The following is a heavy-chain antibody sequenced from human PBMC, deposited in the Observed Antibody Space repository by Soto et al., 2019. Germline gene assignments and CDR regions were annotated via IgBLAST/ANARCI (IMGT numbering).Heavy chain of an antibody. Sequence: EVQLVESGGGLVKPGGSLRLSCAASGFTFSNAWMSWVRQAPGKGLEWVGRIKSKTDGGTTDYAAPVKGRFTISRDDSKNTLYLQMNSLKTEDTAVYYCTTERILSWVVANYYYGMDVWGQGTTVTVSS. CDR1: GFTFSNAW. CDR3: TTERILSWVVANYYYGMDV. D-gene: IGHD2-15*01. J-gene: IGHJ6*02. V-gene: IGHV3-15*01. CDR2: IKSKTDGGTT.